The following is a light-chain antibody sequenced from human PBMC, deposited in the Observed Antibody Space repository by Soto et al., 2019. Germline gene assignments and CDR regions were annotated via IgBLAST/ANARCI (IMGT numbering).Light chain of an antibody. V-gene: IGKV1-39*01. Sequence: DIQMTQSPSSLSASVGDRVTITCRAGQNIFSSLNWYQQKPGKAPKLLIYAASSLQSGVPSRFSGSGSGTDFTLTITSLQPEDFAVYYCQQYNNWPPITFGQGTRLEIK. CDR3: QQYNNWPPIT. CDR1: QNIFSS. J-gene: IGKJ5*01. CDR2: AAS.